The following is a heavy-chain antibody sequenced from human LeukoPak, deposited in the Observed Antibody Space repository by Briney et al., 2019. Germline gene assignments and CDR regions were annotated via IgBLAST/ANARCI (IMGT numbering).Heavy chain of an antibody. CDR2: ISSSSSYI. J-gene: IGHJ4*02. CDR1: GFTFSSYS. V-gene: IGHV3-21*01. CDR3: ARELEVSSYYGSGSYYLDY. Sequence: PGGSLRLSCAASGFTFSSYSMNWVRQAPGKGLEWVSSISSSSSYIYYADSVKGRFTISRDNPKNSLYLQMNSLRAEDTAVYYCARELEVSSYYGSGSYYLDYWGQGTLVTVSS. D-gene: IGHD3-10*01.